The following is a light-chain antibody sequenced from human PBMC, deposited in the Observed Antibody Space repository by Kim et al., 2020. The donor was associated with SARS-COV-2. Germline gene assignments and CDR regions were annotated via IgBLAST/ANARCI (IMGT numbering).Light chain of an antibody. Sequence: GTISSPGTSSDVVGYNFVSGYHQTPGKAPNLIIYEVIKRPSGVPDRFSGSKSGNTASLTVSGLQAEDEADYSCSSYAGSNNLLFGGGTQLTVL. CDR3: SSYAGSNNLL. V-gene: IGLV2-8*01. CDR2: EVI. J-gene: IGLJ3*02. CDR1: SSDVVGYNF.